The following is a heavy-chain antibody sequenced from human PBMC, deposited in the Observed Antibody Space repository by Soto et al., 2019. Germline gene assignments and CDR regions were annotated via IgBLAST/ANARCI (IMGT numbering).Heavy chain of an antibody. CDR1: GYTFTRNL. CDR2: TNSSGGST. CDR3: ASEKGGSYSCDS. Sequence: QVQLVQSGAEVKKPGASVKVSCNASGYTFTRNLIHWVRQAPGQGLVWMGITNSSGGSTTYAQKFQGRDTITRETSLSTVYLGLSSLKSEDPAVYYCASEKGGSYSCDSWGQGTLVTVSS. V-gene: IGHV1-46*01. D-gene: IGHD1-26*01. J-gene: IGHJ4*02.